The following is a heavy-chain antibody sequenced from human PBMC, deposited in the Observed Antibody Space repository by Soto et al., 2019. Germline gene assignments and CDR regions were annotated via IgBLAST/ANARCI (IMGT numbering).Heavy chain of an antibody. CDR2: LFYSGST. V-gene: IGHV4-31*03. J-gene: IGHJ5*02. Sequence: PSETLSLACTVSCGSISSGGSYWGWLRQHPGKGLEWFGYLFYSGSTYYNPSLKTRVTISVATSKNQLSLKLSSVTAAAMTAYYCARDGGRVVGATTSGWCDPWGKGTLVT. CDR3: ARDGGRVVGATTSGWCDP. D-gene: IGHD1-26*01. CDR1: CGSISSGGSY.